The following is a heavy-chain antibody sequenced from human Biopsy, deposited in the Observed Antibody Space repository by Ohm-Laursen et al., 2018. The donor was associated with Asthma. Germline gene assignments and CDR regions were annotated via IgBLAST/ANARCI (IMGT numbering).Heavy chain of an antibody. CDR2: ISSSGSTT. V-gene: IGHV3-11*01. D-gene: IGHD4-23*01. CDR1: GFSFSDYY. J-gene: IGHJ6*02. CDR3: ARDYGGNSGYYYGMDV. Sequence: GSLRLSCAASGFSFSDYYMTWMRQAPGKGLEWVSSISSSGSTTYPAESVKGRFTISRDNAQKSLFLQMGSLRAEDTAIYYCARDYGGNSGYYYGMDVWGQGTTVTVSS.